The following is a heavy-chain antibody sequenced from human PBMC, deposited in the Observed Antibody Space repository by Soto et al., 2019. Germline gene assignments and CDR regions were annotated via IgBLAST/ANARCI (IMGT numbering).Heavy chain of an antibody. CDR1: GGTFSSYA. J-gene: IGHJ6*02. D-gene: IGHD1-26*01. CDR3: ARGGLGGTLGNYYYGMDF. Sequence: GASVKVSCKPSGGTFSSYAINWVRQAPGKGLEWMGGIIPNFGTANYAQKFQGRVTITEDTYTSTAYMELSSLRSEDTAVYYCARGGLGGTLGNYYYGMDFWGQGTTVTVSS. CDR2: IIPNFGTA. V-gene: IGHV1-69*06.